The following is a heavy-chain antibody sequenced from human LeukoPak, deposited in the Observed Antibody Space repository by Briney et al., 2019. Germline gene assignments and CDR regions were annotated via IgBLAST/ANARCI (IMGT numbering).Heavy chain of an antibody. CDR3: ASTPQYSSGWLSDY. CDR1: GGSISSGDYY. V-gene: IGHV4-30-4*08. D-gene: IGHD6-19*01. CDR2: IYYSGST. J-gene: IGHJ4*02. Sequence: SETLSLTCTVSGGSISSGDYYWSWIRQPPGKGLEWIGYIYYSGSTYYNPSLKSRVTISVDTSKNQFSLKLSSVTAADTAVYYCASTPQYSSGWLSDYRGQGTLVTVSS.